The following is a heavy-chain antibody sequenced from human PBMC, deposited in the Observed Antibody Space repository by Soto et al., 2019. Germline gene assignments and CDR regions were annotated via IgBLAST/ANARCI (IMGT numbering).Heavy chain of an antibody. V-gene: IGHV1-18*01. Sequence: ASVKVSCKASGYTFASYGLSWVRQAPGQGLQWVGWITTYNGDTNYAQMFQGRVTVTADTSTNTAYMEMRGLRSDDTAVYFCTRHSNWASAYDYWGQGSLVTVSS. J-gene: IGHJ4*02. D-gene: IGHD3-16*01. CDR1: GYTFASYG. CDR2: ITTYNGDT. CDR3: TRHSNWASAYDY.